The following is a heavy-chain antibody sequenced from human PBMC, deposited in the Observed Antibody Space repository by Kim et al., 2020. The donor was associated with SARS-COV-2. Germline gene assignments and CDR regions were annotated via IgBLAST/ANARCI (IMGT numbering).Heavy chain of an antibody. J-gene: IGHJ5*02. D-gene: IGHD1-26*01. V-gene: IGHV1-69*06. CDR2: IIPIFGTA. Sequence: SVKVSCKASGGTFSSYAISWVRQAPGQGLERMGGIIPIFGTANYAQKFQGRVTITADKSTSTAYMELSSLRSEDTAVYYCARAHSGSLNWFDPWGQGTLVTVSS. CDR3: ARAHSGSLNWFDP. CDR1: GGTFSSYA.